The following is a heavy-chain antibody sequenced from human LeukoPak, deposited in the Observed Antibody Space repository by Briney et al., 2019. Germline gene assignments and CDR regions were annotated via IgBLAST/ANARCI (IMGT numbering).Heavy chain of an antibody. CDR1: GGSISSSSYY. V-gene: IGHV4-39*01. J-gene: IGHJ4*02. Sequence: SETLSLTCTVSGGSISSSSYYWGWIRQPPGKGLEWIGSIYYSGSTYYNPSLRSRGTISVDTSKNQFSLNLNSVTAADTAVYYCARHRVQQWLGNFDYWGQGTLVTVSS. CDR2: IYYSGST. D-gene: IGHD6-19*01. CDR3: ARHRVQQWLGNFDY.